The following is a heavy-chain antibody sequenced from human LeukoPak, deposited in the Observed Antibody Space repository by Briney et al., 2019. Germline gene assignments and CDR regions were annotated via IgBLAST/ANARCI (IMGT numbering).Heavy chain of an antibody. CDR3: AKLRGPYSMATLSYYYYYGMDV. CDR2: IYYSGST. CDR1: GGSISSNY. J-gene: IGHJ6*02. Sequence: SETLSLTCTVSGGSISSNYWSWIRQPPGKGLEWIGYIYYSGSTNYNPSLKSRVTISVDTSKNQFSLKLSSVTAADTAVYYCAKLRGPYSMATLSYYYYYGMDVWGQGTTVTVSS. D-gene: IGHD6-13*01. V-gene: IGHV4-59*01.